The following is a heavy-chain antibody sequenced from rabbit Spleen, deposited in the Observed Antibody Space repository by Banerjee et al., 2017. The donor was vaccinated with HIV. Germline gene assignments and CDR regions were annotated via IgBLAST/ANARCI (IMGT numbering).Heavy chain of an antibody. CDR1: GFSFSNKAV. CDR3: ARDMGVAAGYYFNL. CDR2: IDGGISIST. Sequence: QEQLVESGGGLVKPEGSLKLSCTASGFSFSNKAVLCWVRQAPGKGLEWIGCIDGGISISTWYANWAKGRFTISKTSSTTVTLQMSSLTAADTATYFCARDMGVAAGYYFNLWGPGTLVTVS. J-gene: IGHJ4*01. D-gene: IGHD4-1*01. V-gene: IGHV1S45*01.